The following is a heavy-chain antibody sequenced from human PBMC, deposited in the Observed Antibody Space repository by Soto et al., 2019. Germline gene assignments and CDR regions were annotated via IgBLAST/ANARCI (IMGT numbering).Heavy chain of an antibody. CDR3: ARVLEGDSSSWLGNYYYYGMDV. CDR2: INAGNGNT. CDR1: GYTFTSYA. V-gene: IGHV1-3*01. D-gene: IGHD6-6*01. Sequence: ASVKVSCKASGYTFTSYAMHWVRQAPGQRLEWMGWINAGNGNTKYSQKFQGRVTITRDTSASTAYMELSSLRSEDTAVYYCARVLEGDSSSWLGNYYYYGMDVWGQGTTVTVSS. J-gene: IGHJ6*02.